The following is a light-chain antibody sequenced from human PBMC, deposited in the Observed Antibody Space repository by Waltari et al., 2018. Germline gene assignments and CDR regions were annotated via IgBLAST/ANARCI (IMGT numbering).Light chain of an antibody. CDR1: PSLLDSEDGNTY. J-gene: IGKJ4*01. CDR2: EVS. CDR3: MQALEFPPT. V-gene: IGKV2-40*01. Sequence: DIVMTQTPLSLPVTLGEPASISCRSSPSLLDSEDGNTYLEWYLQKPGQSPQLLIYEVSNRASGVPDRFSGSGSDTDFTLKISRVEAEDVGVYYCMQALEFPPTFGGGTKVEIK.